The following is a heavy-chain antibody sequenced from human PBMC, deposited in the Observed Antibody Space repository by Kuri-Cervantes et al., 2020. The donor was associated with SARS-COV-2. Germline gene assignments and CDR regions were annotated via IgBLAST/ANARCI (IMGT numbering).Heavy chain of an antibody. V-gene: IGHV1-18*04. CDR2: INAYNGNT. Sequence: ASVKVSCKASGYTFTSYGISWVRQAPGQGLEWMGWINAYNGNTNYAQKLQGRVTVTTDTSTSTAYMELRSLRSDDTAVYYCARDNLPQTGTDYWGQETLVTVSS. CDR1: GYTFTSYG. D-gene: IGHD3-9*01. CDR3: ARDNLPQTGTDY. J-gene: IGHJ4*02.